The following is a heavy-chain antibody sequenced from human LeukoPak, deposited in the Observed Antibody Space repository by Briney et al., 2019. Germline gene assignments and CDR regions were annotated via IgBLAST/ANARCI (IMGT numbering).Heavy chain of an antibody. J-gene: IGHJ5*02. CDR2: INADGSIT. CDR1: GFVFRNYY. Sequence: GGSLTLSCTVSGFVFRNYYRHWVRQAPGKGLVWVSHINADGSITSHADSVKGRFTISRDNAKSTLYLQMNSLRPEDTAVYYCARGGVPASQDSWGQGTLVTVSS. D-gene: IGHD3-10*01. V-gene: IGHV3-74*01. CDR3: ARGGVPASQDS.